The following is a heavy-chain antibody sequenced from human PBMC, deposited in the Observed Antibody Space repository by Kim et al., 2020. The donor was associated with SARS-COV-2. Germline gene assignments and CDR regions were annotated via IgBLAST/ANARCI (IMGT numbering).Heavy chain of an antibody. CDR3: ARDVDYYDSSGYYYDPTHAFDI. J-gene: IGHJ3*02. D-gene: IGHD3-22*01. CDR1: GYSISSGYY. CDR2: IYHSGST. Sequence: SETLSLTCTVSGYSISSGYYWGWIRQPPGKGLEWIGSIYHSGSTYYNPSLKSRVTISVDTSKNQFSLKLSSVTAADTAVYYCARDVDYYDSSGYYYDPTHAFDIWGQGTMVTVSS. V-gene: IGHV4-38-2*02.